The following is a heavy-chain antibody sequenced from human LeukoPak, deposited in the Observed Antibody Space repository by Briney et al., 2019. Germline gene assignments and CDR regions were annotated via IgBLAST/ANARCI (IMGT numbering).Heavy chain of an antibody. Sequence: SETLSLTCSVPAYSISSGFFWGWIRQPPGKGLEWIGSIYHSGNTYYNPSLKSRVTISVDTSKNQFSLRLTSVTAADTAVYYCVRYGSGTYSTPCNYWGQGTLVTVSS. CDR2: IYHSGNT. V-gene: IGHV4-38-2*02. J-gene: IGHJ4*02. D-gene: IGHD3-10*01. CDR3: VRYGSGTYSTPCNY. CDR1: AYSISSGFF.